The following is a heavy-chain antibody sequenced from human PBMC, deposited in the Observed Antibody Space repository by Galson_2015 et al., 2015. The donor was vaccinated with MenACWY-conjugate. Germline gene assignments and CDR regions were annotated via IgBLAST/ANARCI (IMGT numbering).Heavy chain of an antibody. CDR3: AKGDSSHGGIFDY. CDR2: VRFDGSGE. Sequence: SLRLSCAASGFTFSNYDIHWVRQAPGKGLEWVASVRFDGSGEFYGGSVKGRFTISRDNSKNTLYLQMSSLRAEDTGLYYCAKGDSSHGGIFDYWGQGTLVTVSS. CDR1: GFTFSNYD. J-gene: IGHJ4*02. V-gene: IGHV3-30*02. D-gene: IGHD2-21*01.